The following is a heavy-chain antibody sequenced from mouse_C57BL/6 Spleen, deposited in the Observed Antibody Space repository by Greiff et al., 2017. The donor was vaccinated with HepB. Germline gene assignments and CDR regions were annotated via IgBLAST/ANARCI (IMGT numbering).Heavy chain of an antibody. D-gene: IGHD4-1*01. CDR1: GYTFTSYW. CDR2: IDPSDSYN. J-gene: IGHJ4*01. V-gene: IGHV1-50*01. CDR3: ALGRGDYAMDY. Sequence: VQLQQSGAELVKPGASVKLSCKASGYTFTSYWMQWVKQRPGQGLEWIGEIDPSDSYNNYNQKFKGKATLTVDTSSSTAYMQLSSLTSEDSAVYYCALGRGDYAMDYWGQGTSVTVSS.